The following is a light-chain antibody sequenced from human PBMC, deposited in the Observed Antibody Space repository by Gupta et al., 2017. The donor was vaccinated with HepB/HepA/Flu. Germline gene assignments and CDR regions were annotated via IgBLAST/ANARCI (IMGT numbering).Light chain of an antibody. Sequence: QSALTQPASVSASPGQSITIPCPGTSSGVGGYNSVSCYQQHPAKDPKLIIYEVSKRTSGVSNRFSGSKSGNTASVTTAGLQAEDEADYYCCSYAGTNNFVLFGGGTKITVL. J-gene: IGLJ3*02. CDR1: SSGVGGYNS. CDR2: EVS. CDR3: CSYAGTNNFVL. V-gene: IGLV2-23*02.